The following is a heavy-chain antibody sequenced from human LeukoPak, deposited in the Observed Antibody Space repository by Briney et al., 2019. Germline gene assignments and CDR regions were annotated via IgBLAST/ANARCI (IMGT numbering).Heavy chain of an antibody. D-gene: IGHD2-21*02. V-gene: IGHV3-30*03. CDR1: GFTLSSYV. CDR3: ARVGRGDNAGK. J-gene: IGHJ4*02. CDR2: IPHGGSKK. Sequence: GGSLPLSWAASGFTLSSYVMHWPRPPPGKGVEWVAVIPHGGSKKYSVAPETGRFTITSDNSKNTVVPQISNLRGDATVVYYCARVGRGDNAGKWGEGTLVTVSS.